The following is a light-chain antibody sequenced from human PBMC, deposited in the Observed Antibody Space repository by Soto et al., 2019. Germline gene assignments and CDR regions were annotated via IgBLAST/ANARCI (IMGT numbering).Light chain of an antibody. CDR2: DAS. J-gene: IGKJ4*01. CDR1: QSVGSY. V-gene: IGKV3-11*01. Sequence: EIVLTQSPATLSLSPGERATLSCRASQSVGSYLAWYQQRPDQAPRLLIYDASNRVAGIPARFSGSGSGTDFTLTISSLEPEDFAVYYCQQRSNWPLTFGGGTNIEIK. CDR3: QQRSNWPLT.